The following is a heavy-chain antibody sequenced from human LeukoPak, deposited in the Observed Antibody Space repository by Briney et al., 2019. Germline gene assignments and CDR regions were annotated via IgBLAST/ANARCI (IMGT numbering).Heavy chain of an antibody. CDR1: GYTFTSYG. J-gene: IGHJ3*01. D-gene: IGHD3-3*01. CDR3: ARVGESPYYDFWSGYRPDAFDF. V-gene: IGHV1-18*01. CDR2: ISAYNGNT. Sequence: ASVKVSCKASGYTFTSYGISWVRQAPGQGLEWMGWISAYNGNTNYAQKLQGRVTMTTDTSTSTAYMELRSLRSDDTAVYYCARVGESPYYDFWSGYRPDAFDFWGQGTMVTVSS.